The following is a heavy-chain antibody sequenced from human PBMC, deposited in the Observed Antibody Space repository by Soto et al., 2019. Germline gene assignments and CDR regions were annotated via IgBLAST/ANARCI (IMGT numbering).Heavy chain of an antibody. CDR1: GFTFSDYY. J-gene: IGHJ6*02. CDR2: ISSSGSTI. Sequence: GRSMRLSCAASGFTFSDYYMSWIRQVPGKGLEWVSYISSSGSTIYYADSVKGRFTISRDNAKNSLYLQMNSLRAEDTAVYYCARDRSGEIAAAGHYYGMDVWGQGTTVTVSS. D-gene: IGHD6-13*01. CDR3: ARDRSGEIAAAGHYYGMDV. V-gene: IGHV3-11*01.